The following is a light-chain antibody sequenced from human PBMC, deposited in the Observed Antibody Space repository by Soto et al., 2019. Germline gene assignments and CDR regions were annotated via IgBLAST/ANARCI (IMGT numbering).Light chain of an antibody. Sequence: QSVLTQPASVSGSPGQSITISCTGTDSDVGSYNAVSWYQQHPGKAPKLVIYEVTKRPSGVSDRFSGSKSANTASLTISGLQAEDEAAYHCCSRGGSRPTYVFGSGTKLTVL. CDR3: CSRGGSRPTYV. CDR2: EVT. J-gene: IGLJ1*01. CDR1: DSDVGSYNA. V-gene: IGLV2-23*02.